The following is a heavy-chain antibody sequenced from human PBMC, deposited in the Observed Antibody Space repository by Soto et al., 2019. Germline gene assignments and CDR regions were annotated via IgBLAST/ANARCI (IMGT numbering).Heavy chain of an antibody. CDR1: GFTFSSYW. Sequence: GVLRLSCAASGFTFSSYWMSWVRQAPGKGLEWVANIKQDGSEKYYVDSVKGRFTISRDNAKNSLYLQMNSLRAEDTAVYYCARVYYYDSSGHYWGQGTLVTVSS. CDR2: IKQDGSEK. D-gene: IGHD3-22*01. J-gene: IGHJ4*02. V-gene: IGHV3-7*04. CDR3: ARVYYYDSSGHY.